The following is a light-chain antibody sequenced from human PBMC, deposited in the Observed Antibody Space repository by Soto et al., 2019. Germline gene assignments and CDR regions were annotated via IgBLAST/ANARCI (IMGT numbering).Light chain of an antibody. CDR2: GAS. J-gene: IGKJ4*01. CDR3: QQYGRSPLT. V-gene: IGKV3-20*01. Sequence: EIVLTRSPGTLSLSPGERATLSCRASQSVSSCYLAWYQQKPGQAPRLLIYGASSRATGIPDRFSGSGSGTDFTLTINRLEPEDFAVYYCQQYGRSPLTFGGGTKVEIK. CDR1: QSVSSCY.